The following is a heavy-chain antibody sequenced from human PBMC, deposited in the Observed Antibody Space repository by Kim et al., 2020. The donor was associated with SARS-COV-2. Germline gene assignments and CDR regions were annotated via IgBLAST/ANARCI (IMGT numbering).Heavy chain of an antibody. Sequence: GGSLRLSCAGSGFTFGSAHMHWVRQAPGKGLEWVALISADESNKDYVDSVKGRFTVSRDNSQNTLFLQIDSLRAEDTAVYYCVREGHSSGRAGSFDYWG. J-gene: IGHJ4*01. CDR2: ISADESNK. CDR1: GFTFGSAH. CDR3: VREGHSSGRAGSFDY. V-gene: IGHV3-30*03. D-gene: IGHD6-19*01.